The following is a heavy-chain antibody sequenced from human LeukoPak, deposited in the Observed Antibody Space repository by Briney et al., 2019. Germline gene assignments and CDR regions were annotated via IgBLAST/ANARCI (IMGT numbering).Heavy chain of an antibody. CDR3: ARRRVEMLAIGESNWFDP. J-gene: IGHJ5*02. V-gene: IGHV4-59*08. Sequence: SETPSLTCTVPGGSTRTDYRNCIRHPLGKGLESIARIHYSGSTKYNPSLESRVTISLDTSKNQFSLYLNSVTAADTAVYFCARRRVEMLAIGESNWFDPWGQGSQVTVSS. D-gene: IGHD5-24*01. CDR1: GGSTRTDY. CDR2: IHYSGST.